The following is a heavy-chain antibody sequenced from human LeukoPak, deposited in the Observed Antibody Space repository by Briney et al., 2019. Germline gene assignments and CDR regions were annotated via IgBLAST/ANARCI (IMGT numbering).Heavy chain of an antibody. D-gene: IGHD6-13*01. V-gene: IGHV1-69*06. CDR3: AGQSGSWYPINWFDP. Sequence: GASVKVSCKASGRVFSSYVISWVRQAPGQGLEWMGGINPVFGTVNYAQKFQGRVTITADKSTSTAYMELSSLRSEDTAVYYCAGQSGSWYPINWFDPWGQGTLVTVSS. CDR2: INPVFGTV. CDR1: GRVFSSYV. J-gene: IGHJ5*02.